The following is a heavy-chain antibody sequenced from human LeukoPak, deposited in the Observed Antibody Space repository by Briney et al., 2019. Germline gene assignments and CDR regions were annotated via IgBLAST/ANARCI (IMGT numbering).Heavy chain of an antibody. Sequence: PGRSLRLSCAASGFTFSSYAMSWDRQAPGKGLEWVSAISGSGGSTYYADSVKGRFTISRDNSKNTLYLQMNSLRAEDTAVYYCAKGHVSYYYYGMDVWGQGTTVTVSS. D-gene: IGHD3-16*01. CDR3: AKGHVSYYYYGMDV. J-gene: IGHJ6*02. CDR1: GFTFSSYA. V-gene: IGHV3-23*01. CDR2: ISGSGGST.